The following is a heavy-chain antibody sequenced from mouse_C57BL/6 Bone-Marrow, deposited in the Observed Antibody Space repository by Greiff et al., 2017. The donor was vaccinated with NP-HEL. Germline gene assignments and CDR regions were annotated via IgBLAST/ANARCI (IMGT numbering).Heavy chain of an antibody. D-gene: IGHD2-10*01. Sequence: EVQLQESGTVLARPGASVKMSCKTSGYTFTSYWMHWVKQRPGQGLEWIGAIYPGNSDTSYNQKFKGKAKLTAVTSASTAYMELSSLTNEDSAVYYCTRRAYYGNYVYAMDYWGQGTSVTVSS. CDR2: IYPGNSDT. CDR3: TRRAYYGNYVYAMDY. J-gene: IGHJ4*01. V-gene: IGHV1-5*01. CDR1: GYTFTSYW.